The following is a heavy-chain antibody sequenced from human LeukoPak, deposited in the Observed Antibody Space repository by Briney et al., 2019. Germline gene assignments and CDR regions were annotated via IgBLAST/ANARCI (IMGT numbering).Heavy chain of an antibody. CDR3: TKDRLSSGWYNYFDP. V-gene: IGHV3-23*01. D-gene: IGHD6-19*01. Sequence: TGGSLRLSCVASGFAFSSYAMSWVRQAPGKGLEWVSAITGSGDSTYYADSVKGRFSTSKDISKNTLYLQMNSLRAEDTAVYYCTKDRLSSGWYNYFDPWGQGALVTVSS. J-gene: IGHJ5*02. CDR1: GFAFSSYA. CDR2: ITGSGDST.